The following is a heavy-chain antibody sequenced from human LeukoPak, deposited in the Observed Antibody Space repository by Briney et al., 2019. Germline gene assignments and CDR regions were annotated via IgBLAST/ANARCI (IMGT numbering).Heavy chain of an antibody. CDR2: IYSSGST. D-gene: IGHD1-26*01. V-gene: IGHV4-61*02. CDR3: AGISGSYLSNWFDP. J-gene: IGHJ5*02. Sequence: SETLSLTCTVSGGSISSGSYYWSWIRQPAGKGLEWIGRIYSSGSTNYNPSLKSRVTISVDTSGNQFSLKLSSVTAADTAVYYCAGISGSYLSNWFDPWGQGTLVTVSS. CDR1: GGSISSGSYY.